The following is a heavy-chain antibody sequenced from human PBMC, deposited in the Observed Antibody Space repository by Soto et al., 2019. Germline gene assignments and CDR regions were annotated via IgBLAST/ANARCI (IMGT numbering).Heavy chain of an antibody. Sequence: GGSLRLSCAASGFTFSSYAMHWVRQAPGKGLEWVAVISYDGSNKYYADSVKGRFTISRDNSKNTLYLQMNSLRAEDTAVYYCAREGCSSTSCYVRGTSGDYYYYGMDVWGQGTTVTVSS. CDR2: ISYDGSNK. J-gene: IGHJ6*02. V-gene: IGHV3-30-3*01. D-gene: IGHD2-2*01. CDR1: GFTFSSYA. CDR3: AREGCSSTSCYVRGTSGDYYYYGMDV.